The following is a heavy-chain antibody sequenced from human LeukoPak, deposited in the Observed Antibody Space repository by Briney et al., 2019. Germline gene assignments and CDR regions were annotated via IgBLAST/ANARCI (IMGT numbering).Heavy chain of an antibody. D-gene: IGHD3-22*01. J-gene: IGHJ5*02. CDR2: IYHSGST. CDR3: ARQHYYDSSGSPP. CDR1: GGSISSGGYY. V-gene: IGHV4-30-2*01. Sequence: SETLSLTCTVSGGSISSGGYYWSWIRQPPGKGLEWIGYIYHSGSTYYNPSLKSQVTISVDRSKNQFSLKLSSVTAADTAVYYCARQHYYDSSGSPPWGQGTLVTVSS.